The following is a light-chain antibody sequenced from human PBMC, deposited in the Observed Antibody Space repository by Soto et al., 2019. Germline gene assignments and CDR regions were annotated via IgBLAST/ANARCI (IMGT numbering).Light chain of an antibody. CDR3: QSYDSSLSGVV. J-gene: IGLJ2*01. CDR2: GNS. CDR1: SSNIGAGYD. Sequence: QPVLTQPPSVSGAPGQRVTISCTGSSSNIGAGYDVHWYQQLPGTAPKLLIYGNSNRPSGVPDRFSGSKSRTSASLAITGRQAEDEGDYYCQSYDSSLSGVVFGGGTKLTVL. V-gene: IGLV1-40*01.